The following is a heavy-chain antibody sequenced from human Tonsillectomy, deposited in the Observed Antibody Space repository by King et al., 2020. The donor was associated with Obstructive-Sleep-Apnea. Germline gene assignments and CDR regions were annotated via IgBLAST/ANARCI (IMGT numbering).Heavy chain of an antibody. CDR2: INPDTGDT. CDR1: GYTFTGYY. Sequence: VQLVQSGAEVKKPGASVKVSCKASGYTFTGYYMHWVRQAPGQGLEWMGWINPDTGDTNFAQNFQGRVTMTRDTSISKAYLELSRLRADDTAVYYCARTSGYDYYFDYWGQGTLATVSS. D-gene: IGHD5-12*01. J-gene: IGHJ4*02. CDR3: ARTSGYDYYFDY. V-gene: IGHV1-2*02.